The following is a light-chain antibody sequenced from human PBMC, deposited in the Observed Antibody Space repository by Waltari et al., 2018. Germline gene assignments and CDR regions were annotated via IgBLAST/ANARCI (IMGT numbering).Light chain of an antibody. J-gene: IGLJ3*02. V-gene: IGLV1-47*01. CDR2: RNK. CDR1: SSNIRSNY. CDR3: ATWDDRLSGPGV. Sequence: QSVLTHPPSASGTPGQRVTISCSGSSSNIRSNYRHWYQQPPGTAPKLLTYRNKPRPSGAPDLFSGSKAGTSASLAVSGLRSEDEADYYFATWDDRLSGPGVFGGGTKLTVL.